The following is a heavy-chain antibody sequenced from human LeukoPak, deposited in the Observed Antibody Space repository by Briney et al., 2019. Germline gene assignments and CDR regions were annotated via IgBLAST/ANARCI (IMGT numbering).Heavy chain of an antibody. D-gene: IGHD3-22*01. J-gene: IGHJ3*02. Sequence: GGSLRLSCAASGFTFSSYSMNWVRQAPGKGLEWVSSISSSSSYIYYADSVKGRFTISRDNAKNSLYLQMNSLRAEDTAVYYCASTYYYDSSGYPGPDAFDIWGQGTMVTVSS. V-gene: IGHV3-21*01. CDR3: ASTYYYDSSGYPGPDAFDI. CDR1: GFTFSSYS. CDR2: ISSSSSYI.